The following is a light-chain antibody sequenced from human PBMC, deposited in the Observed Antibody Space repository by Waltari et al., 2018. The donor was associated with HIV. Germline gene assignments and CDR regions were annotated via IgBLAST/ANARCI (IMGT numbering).Light chain of an antibody. CDR1: QSISTY. J-gene: IGKJ4*01. CDR2: AAS. CDR3: QQNYITPLT. V-gene: IGKV1-39*01. Sequence: DIQMTQSQSSLSASVGDRVTITCRASQSISTYLNCYQQKPGKAPKPLIYAASKLQSGVPSRFSGSGSGTDFTLTISSLQPEDSATYYCQQNYITPLTFGGGAKVEIK.